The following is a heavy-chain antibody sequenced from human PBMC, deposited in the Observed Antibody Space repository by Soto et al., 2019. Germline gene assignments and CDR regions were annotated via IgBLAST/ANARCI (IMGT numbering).Heavy chain of an antibody. Sequence: PGGSLRLSCAASGFTFSDYYMSWIRQAPGKGLEWVSYISSSGSTIYYADSVKGRSTISRDNAKNSLYLQMNSLRAEDTAVYYCATEPMQYYYDSSGYPADWGQGTLVTVSS. CDR3: ATEPMQYYYDSSGYPAD. V-gene: IGHV3-11*01. CDR1: GFTFSDYY. J-gene: IGHJ4*02. D-gene: IGHD3-22*01. CDR2: ISSSGSTI.